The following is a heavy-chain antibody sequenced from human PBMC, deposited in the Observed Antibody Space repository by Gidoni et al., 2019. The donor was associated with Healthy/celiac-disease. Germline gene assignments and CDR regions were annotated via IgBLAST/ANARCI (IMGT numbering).Heavy chain of an antibody. V-gene: IGHV4-61*02. Sequence: QVQLQASGPGLVKPSQTLSLTCTVSGGSISSGSYYCSWIRQPAGKGLEWIGRIYTSGSTNYNPSLKSRVTISVDTSKNQFSLKLSSVTAADTAVYYCARDWDYYDSSGLDYWGQGTLVTVSS. CDR2: IYTSGST. J-gene: IGHJ4*02. D-gene: IGHD3-22*01. CDR3: ARDWDYYDSSGLDY. CDR1: GGSISSGSYY.